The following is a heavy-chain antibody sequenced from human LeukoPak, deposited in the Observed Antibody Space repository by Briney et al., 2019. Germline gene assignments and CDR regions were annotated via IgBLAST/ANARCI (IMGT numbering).Heavy chain of an antibody. J-gene: IGHJ4*02. CDR2: IKSKTDGGTT. Sequence: GGSLRLSCAASGFTFSNAWMSWVRQAPGKGLEWVGRIKSKTDGGTTDYTAPVKGRFTIPRDDSKNTLYLRMNSLKTEDTAVYYCALGGDYFDYWGQGTLVTVSS. CDR3: ALGGDYFDY. V-gene: IGHV3-15*01. CDR1: GFTFSNAW. D-gene: IGHD3-16*01.